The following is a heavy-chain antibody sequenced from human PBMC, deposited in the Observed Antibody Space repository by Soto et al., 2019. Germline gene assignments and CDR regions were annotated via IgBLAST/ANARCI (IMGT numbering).Heavy chain of an antibody. D-gene: IGHD3-3*01. Sequence: QVQLVQSGAEVKKPGSSVKVSCKASGGTFSSYAISWVRQAPGQGLEWMGGLIPIFGTANYAQKFQGRVTITADESTSTAYMELSSLRSEDTAVYYCARGKGGTIFGVVIPHYYYYGMDVWGQGTTVTVSS. CDR2: LIPIFGTA. CDR3: ARGKGGTIFGVVIPHYYYYGMDV. J-gene: IGHJ6*02. CDR1: GGTFSSYA. V-gene: IGHV1-69*01.